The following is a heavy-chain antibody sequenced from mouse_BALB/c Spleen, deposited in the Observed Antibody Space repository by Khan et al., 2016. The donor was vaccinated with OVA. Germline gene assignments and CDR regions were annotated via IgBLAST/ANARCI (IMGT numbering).Heavy chain of an antibody. CDR1: GYIFTSYW. D-gene: IGHD2-10*02. V-gene: IGHV1-76*01. J-gene: IGHJ2*01. Sequence: QVQLKQSGGELVRPGASVKVSCKTSGYIFTSYWIHWVKQRSGQGLEWIARIYPGTGSTYYNEKFKGKATLTADKSSSTAYMQLSSLKSEDSAVYIGARGEYGNFFFDYWGQGTTLTVSS. CDR2: IYPGTGST. CDR3: ARGEYGNFFFDY.